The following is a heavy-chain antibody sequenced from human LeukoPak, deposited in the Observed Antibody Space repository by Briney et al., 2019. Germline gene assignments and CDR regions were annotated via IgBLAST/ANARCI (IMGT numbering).Heavy chain of an antibody. D-gene: IGHD2-2*01. Sequence: ASVKISCKASGGTFSSYAISWVRQAPGQGLEWMGRIIPIFGIANYAQKVQGRVTVTADKSTSTAYMELSSLRSEDTAVYYCARSPGRLVVVPAAPENWFDPWGQGTLVTVSS. V-gene: IGHV1-69*04. J-gene: IGHJ5*02. CDR2: IIPIFGIA. CDR3: ARSPGRLVVVPAAPENWFDP. CDR1: GGTFSSYA.